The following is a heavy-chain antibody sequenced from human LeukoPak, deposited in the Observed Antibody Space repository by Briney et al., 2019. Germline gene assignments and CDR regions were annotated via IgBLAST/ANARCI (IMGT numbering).Heavy chain of an antibody. D-gene: IGHD3-3*01. V-gene: IGHV1-69*01. Sequence: GSSVKVSCKASGGTFSSYAISWVRQAPGQGLEWMGGIIPIFGTANYAQKFQGRVTITADESTSTAYMELSSLRSEDTAVYYCARGDYDFWSGYSIPNWFDPWGQGTLVTVSS. J-gene: IGHJ5*02. CDR2: IIPIFGTA. CDR1: GGTFSSYA. CDR3: ARGDYDFWSGYSIPNWFDP.